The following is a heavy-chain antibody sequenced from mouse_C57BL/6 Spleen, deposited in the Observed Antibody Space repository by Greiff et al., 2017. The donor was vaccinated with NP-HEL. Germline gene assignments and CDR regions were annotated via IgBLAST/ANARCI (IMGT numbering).Heavy chain of an antibody. Sequence: QVQLKESGPGLVAPSQSLSITCTVSGFSLTSYGVHWVRQPPGKGLEWLVVIWSDGSTTYNSALKSRLSISKDNSKSQVFLKMNSLQTDDTAMYYCARHDITTVPYAMDYWGQGTSVTVSS. CDR3: ARHDITTVPYAMDY. J-gene: IGHJ4*01. CDR2: IWSDGST. CDR1: GFSLTSYG. D-gene: IGHD1-1*01. V-gene: IGHV2-6-1*01.